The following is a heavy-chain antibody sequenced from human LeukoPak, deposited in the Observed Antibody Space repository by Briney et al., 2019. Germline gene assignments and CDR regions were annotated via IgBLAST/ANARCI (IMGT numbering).Heavy chain of an antibody. J-gene: IGHJ4*02. Sequence: GGSLRLSCTASGFTFGDYAMSWVRQAPGKGLEWVGRIRSKANSYATAYAASVKGRFTISRDDSKNTAYLQMNSLKTEDTAVYYCTSRMEYSSSSGYWGQGTLVTVSS. CDR1: GFTFGDYA. CDR2: IRSKANSYAT. V-gene: IGHV3-73*01. D-gene: IGHD6-6*01. CDR3: TSRMEYSSSSGY.